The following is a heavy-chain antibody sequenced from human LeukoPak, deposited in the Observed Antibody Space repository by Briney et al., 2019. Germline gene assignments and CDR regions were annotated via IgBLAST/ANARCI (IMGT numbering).Heavy chain of an antibody. CDR2: ISSSSSYT. D-gene: IGHD3-9*01. CDR3: ARVQNYDILTGYYIGAFDI. V-gene: IGHV3-11*06. Sequence: GGSLRLSCAASGFTFSDYYMSWIRQAPGKGLEWVSYISSSSSYTNYADSVEGRFTISRDNAKNSLYLQMNSLRAEDTAVYYCARVQNYDILTGYYIGAFDIWGQGTMVTVSS. CDR1: GFTFSDYY. J-gene: IGHJ3*02.